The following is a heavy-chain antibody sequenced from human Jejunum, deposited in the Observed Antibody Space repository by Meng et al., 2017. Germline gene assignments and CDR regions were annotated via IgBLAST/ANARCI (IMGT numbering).Heavy chain of an antibody. Sequence: QVQLQESGPGLVRPSETRSLTCTVSVASVNSGSYYWSWIRQPPGKGLEWIGYASTNYNPSLKSRVTISLDTSKNQFSLKLTSVTAADAAVYYCARDHWGSLDYWGQGILVTVSS. CDR1: VASVNSGSYY. CDR3: ARDHWGSLDY. V-gene: IGHV4-61*01. D-gene: IGHD7-27*01. CDR2: AST. J-gene: IGHJ4*02.